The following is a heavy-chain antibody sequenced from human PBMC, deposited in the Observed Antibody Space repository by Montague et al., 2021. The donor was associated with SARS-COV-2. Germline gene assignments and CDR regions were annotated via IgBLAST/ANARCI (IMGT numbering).Heavy chain of an antibody. CDR1: GGSISSSTYY. J-gene: IGHJ4*02. V-gene: IGHV4-39*01. CDR2: IYYRGST. CDR3: ATQEDPSGWIPGPFDF. D-gene: IGHD6-19*01. Sequence: SETLSLTCTVSGGSISSSTYYWAWIRQPPGKGLEWIGCIYYRGSTYYNPSLKSRVFISVDTSKKQLSLTLTSVTAADTAVYYCATQEDPSGWIPGPFDFWGQGTLLSVSS.